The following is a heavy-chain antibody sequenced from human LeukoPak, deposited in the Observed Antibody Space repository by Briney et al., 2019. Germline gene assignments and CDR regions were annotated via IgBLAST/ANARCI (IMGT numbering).Heavy chain of an antibody. CDR2: IYNSGTT. D-gene: IGHD5-24*01. CDR3: VEAPNPYYFDD. CDR1: GGSISSSTYY. V-gene: IGHV4-31*03. Sequence: SETLSLTCTVSGGSISSSTYYWNWIRQYPGKGLEWIGYIYNSGTTYYNPSLKSRVTISVDTSKNQFSLKLNSMSAADTAVYYCVEAPNPYYFDDWGQGTLVTVSS. J-gene: IGHJ4*02.